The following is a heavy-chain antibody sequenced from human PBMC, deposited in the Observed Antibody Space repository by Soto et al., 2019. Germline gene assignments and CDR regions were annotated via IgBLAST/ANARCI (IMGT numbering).Heavy chain of an antibody. CDR2: ISAYNGNT. D-gene: IGHD4-17*01. CDR1: GYTFTSYG. Sequence: ASVKVSCKASGYTFTSYGISWVRQAPGQGLEWMGWISAYNGNTNYAQKLQGRVTMTTDTSTSTAYMELRSLRSDDTAVYYCARRYGDYYYYGMDVWGQGTTVTVSS. CDR3: ARRYGDYYYYGMDV. J-gene: IGHJ6*02. V-gene: IGHV1-18*01.